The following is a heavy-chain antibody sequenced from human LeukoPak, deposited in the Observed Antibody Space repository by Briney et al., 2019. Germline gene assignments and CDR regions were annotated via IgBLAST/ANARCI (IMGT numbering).Heavy chain of an antibody. V-gene: IGHV3-53*01. CDR1: GFTFSSHS. J-gene: IGHJ6*02. Sequence: PGGSLRLSCAASGFTFSSHSMNWVRQAPGKGLEWVSVIYSGGSTYYADSVKGRFTISRDNSKNTLYLQMNSLRAEDTAVYYCASPYSGARPYYYYGMDVWGQGTTVTVSS. D-gene: IGHD6-6*01. CDR3: ASPYSGARPYYYYGMDV. CDR2: IYSGGST.